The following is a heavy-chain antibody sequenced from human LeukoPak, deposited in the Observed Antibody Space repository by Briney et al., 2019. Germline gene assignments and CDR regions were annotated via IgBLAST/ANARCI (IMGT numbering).Heavy chain of an antibody. CDR1: GGSISSYY. J-gene: IGHJ6*02. CDR3: ARDHSYYFGSQTSTLDV. CDR2: IYYTGSV. Sequence: SETLSLTCTVSGGSISSYYWSWIRQPPGEGLEWIGYIYYTGSVDYNASLKSRLTISLDTSKNQFSLKLNSVTAADTAVYYCARDHSYYFGSQTSTLDVWGQGTTVTVSS. D-gene: IGHD3-10*01. V-gene: IGHV4-59*12.